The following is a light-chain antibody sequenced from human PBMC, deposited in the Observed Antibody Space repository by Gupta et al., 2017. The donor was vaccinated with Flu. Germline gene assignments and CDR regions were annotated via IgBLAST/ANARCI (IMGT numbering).Light chain of an antibody. CDR3: QVWDSRSDHRV. J-gene: IGLJ2*01. Sequence: SYALTQPPSVSVAPGQTARITCGGNNIGTKSVHWYQQKPGQAPVLVVYDDIDRPSQIPARFSGSNSGNTPTLTISRVEAGDEADYYCQVWDSRSDHRVFGGGTKLTVL. CDR1: NIGTKS. V-gene: IGLV3-21*02. CDR2: DDI.